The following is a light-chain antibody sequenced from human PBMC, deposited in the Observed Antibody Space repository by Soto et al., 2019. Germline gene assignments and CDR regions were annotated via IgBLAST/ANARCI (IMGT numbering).Light chain of an antibody. CDR1: QTISSW. Sequence: DIQMTQSPSTLSGSVGDRVTITCRDSQTISSWLAWYQQKPGKAPKLLIYKASTLKSGVPSRFSGSGSETEFTLTISSLQTDDFATYYVQHYNRHSEAFGQGTNVELK. V-gene: IGKV1-5*03. J-gene: IGKJ1*01. CDR2: KAS. CDR3: QHYNRHSEA.